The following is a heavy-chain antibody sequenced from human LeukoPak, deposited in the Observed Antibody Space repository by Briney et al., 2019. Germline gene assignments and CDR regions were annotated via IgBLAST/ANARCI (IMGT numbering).Heavy chain of an antibody. Sequence: ASVKVSCKVCRYTLTELSIHWVRQAPGKGLEGMGGFDPEDGETIYAQKFQGRVTMTEDTSTDTAYMELSSLRSEDTAVYYCATDIAAAGSLDYWGQGTLVTVSS. V-gene: IGHV1-24*01. J-gene: IGHJ4*02. D-gene: IGHD6-13*01. CDR1: RYTLTELS. CDR2: FDPEDGET. CDR3: ATDIAAAGSLDY.